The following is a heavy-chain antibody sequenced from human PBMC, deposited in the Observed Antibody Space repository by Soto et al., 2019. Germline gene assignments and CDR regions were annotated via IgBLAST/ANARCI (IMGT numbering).Heavy chain of an antibody. CDR1: GFTFSSYA. CDR2: ISDSGDST. J-gene: IGHJ4*02. D-gene: IGHD7-27*01. CDR3: ARNWGQGVAQHGGVDY. Sequence: EVQLLDSGGGLVQPGGSLRLSCATSGFTFSSYAMSWVRQAPGKGLEEVSTISDSGDSTLYADSVKGRFTISRDNSKNTLFLQMNSLRAEDSAIYYCARNWGQGVAQHGGVDYWGQGTLVTVSS. V-gene: IGHV3-23*01.